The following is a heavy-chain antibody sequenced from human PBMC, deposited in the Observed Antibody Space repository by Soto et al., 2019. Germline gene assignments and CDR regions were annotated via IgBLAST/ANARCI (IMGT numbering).Heavy chain of an antibody. CDR3: ARDPRPFLRFSDPGLSGWFDP. J-gene: IGHJ5*02. V-gene: IGHV1-18*01. CDR2: ISAYNGNT. Sequence: ASVKVSCKASGYTFTSYGISWVRQAPGQGLEWMGWISAYNGNTNYAQKLQGRVTMTTDTSTSTAYMELRSLRSDDTAVYYCARDPRPFLRFSDPGLSGWFDPWGQGTLVTVSS. CDR1: GYTFTSYG. D-gene: IGHD3-3*01.